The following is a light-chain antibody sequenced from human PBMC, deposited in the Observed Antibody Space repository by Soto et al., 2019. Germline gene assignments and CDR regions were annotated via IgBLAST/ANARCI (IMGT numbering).Light chain of an antibody. CDR2: EGS. CDR1: SSDVGSYIL. J-gene: IGLJ1*01. V-gene: IGLV2-23*01. Sequence: QPVLTQPASVSGSPGQSITISCTGTSSDVGSYILVSWYQQHPGKAPKLMIYEGSKRPSGVSNRFSGSKSGNTASLTISGLQAEDEADYYCCSYAGSSTYVFGTGTKLTVL. CDR3: CSYAGSSTYV.